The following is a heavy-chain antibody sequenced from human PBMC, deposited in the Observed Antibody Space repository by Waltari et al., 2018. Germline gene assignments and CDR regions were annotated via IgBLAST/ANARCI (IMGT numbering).Heavy chain of an antibody. CDR3: ARCPDEYNYYYMEV. CDR1: GFGFSSFG. V-gene: IGHV3-33*08. Sequence: QVQLVESGGGVVQPGKSLRLSCAGSGFGFSSFGIHWVGQAPGKGLEWVAIIWFDGSKIYYADAVKGRFTISRDNSRNTVYLQMNSLRPEDSGVYYCARCPDEYNYYYMEVWGRGTTVSVSS. J-gene: IGHJ6*03. CDR2: IWFDGSKI.